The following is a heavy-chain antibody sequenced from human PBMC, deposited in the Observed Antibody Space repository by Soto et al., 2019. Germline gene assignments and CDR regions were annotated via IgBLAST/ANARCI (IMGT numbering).Heavy chain of an antibody. CDR3: AHTTHGSGYKRASCRFDP. CDR2: IYWDDDK. Sequence: QITLKESGPTLVKPTQTLTLTCTFSGFSLSTTGVGVGWIRQPPGKALEWLALIYWDDDKRYSPSLKSRLTTPTHTSKNQVVLTMTNMDPVDTATYYCAHTTHGSGYKRASCRFDPWGQGTLVTVSS. D-gene: IGHD3-22*01. V-gene: IGHV2-5*02. J-gene: IGHJ5*02. CDR1: GFSLSTTGVG.